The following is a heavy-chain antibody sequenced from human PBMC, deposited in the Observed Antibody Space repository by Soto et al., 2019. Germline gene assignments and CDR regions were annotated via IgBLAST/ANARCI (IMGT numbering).Heavy chain of an antibody. V-gene: IGHV3-9*01. D-gene: IGHD6-19*01. CDR1: ELTFSSYA. CDR2: ISWNSGSI. CDR3: AKDISPVEVAPFDY. J-gene: IGHJ4*02. Sequence: CAASELTFSSYAMHWVREAPGKGLEWVSGISWNSGSIGYADSVKGRLTISRDNAKNSLYLQMNSLRAEDTALYYCAKDISPVEVAPFDYWGQGTLVTVSS.